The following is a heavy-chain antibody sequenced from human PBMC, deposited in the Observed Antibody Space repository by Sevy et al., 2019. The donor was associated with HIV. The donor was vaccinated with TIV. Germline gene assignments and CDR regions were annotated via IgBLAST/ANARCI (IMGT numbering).Heavy chain of an antibody. D-gene: IGHD3-22*01. CDR1: GLSFSNAW. CDR3: AIDHRRDGMIVVPLEK. V-gene: IGHV3-15*01. CDR2: IRSETGGGKT. Sequence: GGSLRLSCAASGLSFSNAWMAWVRQAPGKGLEWVGRIRSETGGGKTDFAAFAKGKFTISRDDPKNTLYLQMNSLKTEDTAVYYCAIDHRRDGMIVVPLEKWGLGTLVTVSS. J-gene: IGHJ4*02.